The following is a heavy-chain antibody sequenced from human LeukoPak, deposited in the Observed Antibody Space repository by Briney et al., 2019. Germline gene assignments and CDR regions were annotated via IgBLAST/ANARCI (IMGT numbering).Heavy chain of an antibody. D-gene: IGHD3-10*01. J-gene: IGHJ3*02. CDR2: INTDGSST. CDR1: GFTFSSYW. CDR3: ARDSYRNYYGSGSYYRSNAFDI. Sequence: GGSLRLSCAASGFTFSSYWMHWVRQAPGKGLVWVSRINTDGSSTSYADSVKGRFTISRDNAKNTLYLQMNSLRAEDTAVYYCARDSYRNYYGSGSYYRSNAFDIWGQGTMVTVSS. V-gene: IGHV3-74*01.